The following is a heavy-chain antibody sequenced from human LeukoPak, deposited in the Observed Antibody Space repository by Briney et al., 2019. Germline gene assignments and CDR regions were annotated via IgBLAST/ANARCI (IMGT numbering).Heavy chain of an antibody. CDR2: IYHSGST. CDR1: GGSISSSNW. CDR3: ARASSGSYSRPYFQH. Sequence: SGTLSLTCAVSGGSISSSNWWSWVRQPPGKWLEWIGEIYHSGSTNYNPSLKSRVTISVDTSKNQFSLKLNSVTAADTAVYYCARASSGSYSRPYFQHWGQGTLVTVSS. D-gene: IGHD1-26*01. J-gene: IGHJ1*01. V-gene: IGHV4-4*02.